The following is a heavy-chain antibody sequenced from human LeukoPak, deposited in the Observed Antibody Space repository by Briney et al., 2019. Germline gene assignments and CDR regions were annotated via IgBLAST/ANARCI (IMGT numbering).Heavy chain of an antibody. J-gene: IGHJ3*02. CDR3: ARDDILSDEYGFDM. Sequence: GGSLRLSCDASGFTFSSYSIHWVRQTPAKGLEWVAVIGSDGRNKFYADSVTGRFSVSRDNSKNTLFLQMNSLRAEDTGVYFCARDDILSDEYGFDMWGRGTMVTVSS. V-gene: IGHV3-33*01. D-gene: IGHD3-9*01. CDR1: GFTFSSYS. CDR2: IGSDGRNK.